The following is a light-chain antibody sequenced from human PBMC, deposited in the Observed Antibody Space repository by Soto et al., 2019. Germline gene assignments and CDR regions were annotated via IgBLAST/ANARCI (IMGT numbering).Light chain of an antibody. Sequence: EIVMTQSPATLSVSPGERATLSCRASQSISSNLAWYQQKPGQAPRLLMFRTSSRATGIPDRFSGSGSGTDFTLTISRLEPEDFAVYYCQQYGGTFGQGTRLEIK. CDR2: RTS. V-gene: IGKV3-20*01. J-gene: IGKJ5*01. CDR3: QQYGGT. CDR1: QSISSN.